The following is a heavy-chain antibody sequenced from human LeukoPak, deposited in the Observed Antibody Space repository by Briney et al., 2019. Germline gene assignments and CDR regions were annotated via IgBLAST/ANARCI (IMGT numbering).Heavy chain of an antibody. D-gene: IGHD1-26*01. Sequence: GGSLRLSCAASGFTFSSYAMSWVRQAPGKGLEWVSGISGSGGSTYYADSVKGRFTISRDNSKNTLYLQMNSLRAEDTAVYYCAKGRRGSYRGEYFDYWGQGTLVTVSS. V-gene: IGHV3-23*01. CDR1: GFTFSSYA. CDR2: ISGSGGST. J-gene: IGHJ4*02. CDR3: AKGRRGSYRGEYFDY.